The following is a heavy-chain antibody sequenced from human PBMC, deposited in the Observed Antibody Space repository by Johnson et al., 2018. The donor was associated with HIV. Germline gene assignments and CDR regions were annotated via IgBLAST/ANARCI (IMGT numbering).Heavy chain of an antibody. V-gene: IGHV3-30*01. J-gene: IGHJ3*02. CDR3: AREGEGGAFDI. Sequence: DSVKGRFTISRDNSKNTLYLQMNSLRAEDTAVYYCAREGEGGAFDIWGQGTMVTVSS. D-gene: IGHD3-16*01.